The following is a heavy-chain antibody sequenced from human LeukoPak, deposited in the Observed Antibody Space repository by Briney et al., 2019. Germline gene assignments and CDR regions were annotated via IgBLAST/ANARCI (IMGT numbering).Heavy chain of an antibody. V-gene: IGHV3-23*01. J-gene: IGHJ6*02. D-gene: IGHD3-3*01. Sequence: GVSLRLSCAASGFTFSSYAMSWVRQAPGKGLEWVSAISDSGGNTYYEDSVKGRFTISRDNSKNTLYLQMNSLRAEDTAVYYCAKNNGNYDFWRGYYSGMDVWGQGTTVIVSS. CDR3: AKNNGNYDFWRGYYSGMDV. CDR2: ISDSGGNT. CDR1: GFTFSSYA.